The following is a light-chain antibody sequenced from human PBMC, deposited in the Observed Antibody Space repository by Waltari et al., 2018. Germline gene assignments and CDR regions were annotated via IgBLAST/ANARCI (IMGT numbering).Light chain of an antibody. CDR2: EVT. CDR3: SSYTTSSTVI. CDR1: SSDIGSYNF. V-gene: IGLV2-18*02. J-gene: IGLJ2*01. Sequence: QSALIQPPSVSGSPGQSVAIYCTGTSSDIGSYNFVSWYQQFPVTAPKLLFYEVTTRPSGFPDRCSGSMSGDAASLAISGLQPEDEADYYCSSYTTSSTVIFGGGTKLTVL.